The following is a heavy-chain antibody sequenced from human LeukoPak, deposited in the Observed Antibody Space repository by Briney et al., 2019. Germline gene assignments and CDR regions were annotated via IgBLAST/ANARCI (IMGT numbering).Heavy chain of an antibody. J-gene: IGHJ4*02. D-gene: IGHD3-10*01. CDR3: ARDQGATLVRGVTPYLDY. V-gene: IGHV3-30*04. CDR2: ISYDGSDE. Sequence: PGRSLRLSCEASGFTFTSYAMHWVRQAPGKGLEWVSIISYDGSDEKFADSVKGRFTISRDNAKNMVFLQMNSLRTEDTAVYYCARDQGATLVRGVTPYLDYWGQGTLVSVSS. CDR1: GFTFTSYA.